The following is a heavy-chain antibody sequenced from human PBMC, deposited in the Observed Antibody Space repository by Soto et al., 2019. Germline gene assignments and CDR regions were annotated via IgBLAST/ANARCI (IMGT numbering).Heavy chain of an antibody. Sequence: GASVKVSCKASGYTFTSYAMHWVRQAPGQRLEWMGWINAGNGNTKYSQKFQGRVTITRDTSASTAYMELSSLRSEDTAVYYCAIVWDAGYSYGRRRGGGFAYWGQGTLVTVSS. J-gene: IGHJ4*02. V-gene: IGHV1-3*01. CDR2: INAGNGNT. CDR3: AIVWDAGYSYGRRRGGGFAY. D-gene: IGHD5-18*01. CDR1: GYTFTSYA.